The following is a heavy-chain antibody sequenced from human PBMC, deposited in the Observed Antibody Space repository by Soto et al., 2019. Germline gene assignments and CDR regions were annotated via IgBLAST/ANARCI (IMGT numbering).Heavy chain of an antibody. CDR3: AKDPIAARWPTPNWFDP. V-gene: IGHV3-9*01. Sequence: EVQLVESGGGLVQPGRSLRLSCAASGFTFDDYAMHWVRQAPGKGLEWVSGIRWTSGSIGYADSVKGRFTISRDNAKNSLYLQMNSLRAEDTALYYCAKDPIAARWPTPNWFDPWGQGTLVTVSS. J-gene: IGHJ5*02. CDR2: IRWTSGSI. D-gene: IGHD6-6*01. CDR1: GFTFDDYA.